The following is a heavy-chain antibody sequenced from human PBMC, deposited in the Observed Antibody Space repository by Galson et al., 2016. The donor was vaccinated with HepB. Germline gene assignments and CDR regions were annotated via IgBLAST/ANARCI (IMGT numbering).Heavy chain of an antibody. CDR1: GLPVSNDY. CDR3: ARDPGFRSGMDV. CDR2: SYGDGRT. Sequence: SLRLSCAAYGLPVSNDYMSWVRQAPGKGLKWVSVSYGDGRTYYAESVKGRFTISRDTSKNTVFLQMNSLRSEDTAVYYCARDPGFRSGMDVWGQGTTVTVS. J-gene: IGHJ6*02. V-gene: IGHV3-53*01.